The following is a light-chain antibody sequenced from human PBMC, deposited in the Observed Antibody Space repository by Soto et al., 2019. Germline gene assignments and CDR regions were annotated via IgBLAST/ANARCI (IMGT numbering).Light chain of an antibody. CDR2: DAS. J-gene: IGKJ4*01. CDR3: QQYDDLLS. Sequence: DLQMTQSPSSLSASVGDRVTITCQARPDSAKDLNWYQQKPGNAPKLLIYDASELHAGVPSRFSGSGSWTDFTFTISSVKPEDFATYYCQQYDDLLSFGGGTKVEIK. CDR1: PDSAKD. V-gene: IGKV1-33*01.